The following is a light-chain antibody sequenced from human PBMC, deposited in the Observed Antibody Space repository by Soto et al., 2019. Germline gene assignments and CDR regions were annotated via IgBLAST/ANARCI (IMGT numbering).Light chain of an antibody. CDR2: GAS. Sequence: EIVLTQSPATLSLSPGERATLSCRASQSVSSYLAWYQQKPGQAPRLLIYGASNRATGIPDRFSGSGSGTDFSLTISRLQPEDFAVYSCQQYGDSPPTFGQGTKV. V-gene: IGKV3-20*01. CDR1: QSVSSY. CDR3: QQYGDSPPT. J-gene: IGKJ1*01.